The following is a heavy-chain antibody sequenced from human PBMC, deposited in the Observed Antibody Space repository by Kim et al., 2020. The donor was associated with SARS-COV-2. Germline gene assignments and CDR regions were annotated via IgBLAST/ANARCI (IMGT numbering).Heavy chain of an antibody. Sequence: SETLSLTCAVYGGSFSGYYWSWIRQPPGKGLEWIGEINHSGSTNYNPSLKSRVTISVDTSKNQFSLKLSSVTAADTAVYYCARTRELRPHYYYYYGMDVWGQGTTVTVSS. J-gene: IGHJ6*02. CDR2: INHSGST. D-gene: IGHD1-7*01. V-gene: IGHV4-34*01. CDR1: GGSFSGYY. CDR3: ARTRELRPHYYYYYGMDV.